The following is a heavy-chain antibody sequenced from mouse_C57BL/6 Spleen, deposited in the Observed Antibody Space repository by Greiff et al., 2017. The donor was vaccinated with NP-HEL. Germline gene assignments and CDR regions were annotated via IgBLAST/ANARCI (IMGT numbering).Heavy chain of an antibody. J-gene: IGHJ4*01. CDR2: ISYSGST. V-gene: IGHV3-1*01. CDR3: ARGDYDYAMDY. CDR1: GYSITSGYD. Sequence: EVKVVESGPGMVKPSQSLSLTCTVTGYSITSGYDWHWIRHFPGNKLEWMGYISYSGSTNYNPSLKSRISITHDTSKNHFFLKLNSVTTEDTATYYCARGDYDYAMDYWGQGTSVTVSS. D-gene: IGHD2-4*01.